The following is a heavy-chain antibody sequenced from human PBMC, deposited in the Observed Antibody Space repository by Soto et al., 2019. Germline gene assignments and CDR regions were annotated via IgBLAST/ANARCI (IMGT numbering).Heavy chain of an antibody. Sequence: QVQLQESGPGLVKPSQTLSLICTVSGGSISSGGYYWSWLRQHPGKGLEWIGYIYSSGSTYYNPSLKSRLTISLDTSKNHFSLNLSSVAAADTAVYYCARDGDGSGYFLDFWGQGTLVTVSS. D-gene: IGHD3-22*01. CDR1: GGSISSGGYY. CDR3: ARDGDGSGYFLDF. V-gene: IGHV4-31*03. J-gene: IGHJ4*02. CDR2: IYSSGST.